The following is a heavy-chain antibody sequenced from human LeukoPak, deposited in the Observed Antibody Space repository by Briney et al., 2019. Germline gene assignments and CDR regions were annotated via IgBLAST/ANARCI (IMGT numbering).Heavy chain of an antibody. D-gene: IGHD1-26*01. Sequence: PGGSLRLSCAASGFTFDDYAMHWVRQAPGKGLEWVSLISGDGGSTYYADSVKGRFTISRDNSKNTLYLQMNSLRAEDTAVYYCAKPTSGSGSFLIDYWGQGTLVTVSS. J-gene: IGHJ4*02. V-gene: IGHV3-43*02. CDR1: GFTFDDYA. CDR3: AKPTSGSGSFLIDY. CDR2: ISGDGGST.